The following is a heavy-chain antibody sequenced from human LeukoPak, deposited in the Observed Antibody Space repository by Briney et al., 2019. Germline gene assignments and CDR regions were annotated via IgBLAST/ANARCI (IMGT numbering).Heavy chain of an antibody. CDR3: ARGPPSWYCSGGSCLNWFDP. J-gene: IGHJ5*02. Sequence: ASVKVSCKASGYTFTSYYMHWVRQAPGQGLEWMGIINPSGGSTSYAQKFQGWVTMTRDTSISTAYMELSRLRSDDTAVYYCARGPPSWYCSGGSCLNWFDPWGQGTLVTVSS. V-gene: IGHV1-46*01. CDR2: INPSGGST. D-gene: IGHD2-15*01. CDR1: GYTFTSYY.